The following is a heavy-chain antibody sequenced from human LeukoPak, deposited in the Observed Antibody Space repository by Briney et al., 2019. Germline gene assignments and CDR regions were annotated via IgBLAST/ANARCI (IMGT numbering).Heavy chain of an antibody. CDR1: GFTFSSYE. V-gene: IGHV3-48*03. D-gene: IGHD6-13*01. CDR2: ISSSGSTI. CDR3: ARDPSYSSSWYMGAFDI. J-gene: IGHJ3*02. Sequence: GGSLRLSCAAPGFTFSSYEMNWVRQAPGKGLEWVSYISSSGSTIYYADSVKGRFTISRDNAKNSLYLQMNSLRAEDTAVYYCARDPSYSSSWYMGAFDIWGQGTMVTVSS.